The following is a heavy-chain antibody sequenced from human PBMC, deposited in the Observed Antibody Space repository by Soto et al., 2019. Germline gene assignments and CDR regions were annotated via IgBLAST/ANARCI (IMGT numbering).Heavy chain of an antibody. J-gene: IGHJ4*02. D-gene: IGHD5-18*01. CDR1: GFTFSSFA. Sequence: GGSLRLSCAASGFTFSSFALSWVRQAPGKGMEWVSAISGSGDGTDYADSVKGRFTISRDNSKHTLYLQMNSLRAEDTAVYYCAGPGYSSQDYWGQGALVTVSS. CDR2: ISGSGDGT. V-gene: IGHV3-23*01. CDR3: AGPGYSSQDY.